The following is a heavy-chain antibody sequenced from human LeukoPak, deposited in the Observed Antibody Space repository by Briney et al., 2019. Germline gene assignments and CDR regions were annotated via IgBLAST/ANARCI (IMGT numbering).Heavy chain of an antibody. CDR2: FDPEDGET. V-gene: IGHV1-24*01. D-gene: IGHD3-10*01. J-gene: IGHJ4*02. CDR1: GDTLTELS. Sequence: ASVKVSCKVSGDTLTELSMHWVRQAPGKGLEWMGGFDPEDGETIYAQKFQGRVTMTEDTSTDTAYMELSSLRSEDTAVYYCATDLADYGSGSYFYYWGQGTLVTVSS. CDR3: ATDLADYGSGSYFYY.